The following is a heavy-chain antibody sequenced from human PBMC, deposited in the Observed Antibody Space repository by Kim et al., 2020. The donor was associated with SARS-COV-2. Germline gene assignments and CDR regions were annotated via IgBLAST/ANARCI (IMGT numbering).Heavy chain of an antibody. V-gene: IGHV3-23*01. D-gene: IGHD3-10*01. Sequence: GGSLRLSCAASGFTFSNYGMTWVRQTPGKGLEWVSSSTGDGLTHYADSVKGRFTISRDNSKNMLYLQTNSLRAEDTDVYYCGDYHGAGSHFSYWGQGTLVTVSS. CDR1: GFTFSNYG. CDR3: GDYHGAGSHFSY. J-gene: IGHJ4*02. CDR2: STGDGLT.